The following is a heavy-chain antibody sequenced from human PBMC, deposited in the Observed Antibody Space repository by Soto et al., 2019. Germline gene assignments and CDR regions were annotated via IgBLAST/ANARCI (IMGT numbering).Heavy chain of an antibody. Sequence: EASVKVSCKASGYTFTSYGISWVRQAPGQGLEWMGWISAYNGNTNYAQKLQGRVTMTTDTSTSTANKEPRSLRSDDTAVYYCVLLVYYYDSSGYYQDYWGQGTLVTVSS. J-gene: IGHJ4*02. CDR1: GYTFTSYG. D-gene: IGHD3-22*01. V-gene: IGHV1-18*01. CDR2: ISAYNGNT. CDR3: VLLVYYYDSSGYYQDY.